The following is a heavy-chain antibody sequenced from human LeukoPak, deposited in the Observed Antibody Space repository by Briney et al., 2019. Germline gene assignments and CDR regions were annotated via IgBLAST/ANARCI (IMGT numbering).Heavy chain of an antibody. Sequence: GGSLRLSCAASGFTFRSYAISWVRQAPGKGLEWVSSISGSGGSTNYVDSVKGRFTISRGNSKNTLYLQMTNLRAEDTAVYFCAQDRYVDSGRDDYWGQGPLVTVSS. CDR3: AQDRYVDSGRDDY. D-gene: IGHD3-9*01. CDR1: GFTFRSYA. V-gene: IGHV3-23*01. CDR2: ISGSGGST. J-gene: IGHJ4*02.